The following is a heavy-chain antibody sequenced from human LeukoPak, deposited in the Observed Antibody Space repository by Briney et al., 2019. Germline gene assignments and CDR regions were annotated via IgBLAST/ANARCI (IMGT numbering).Heavy chain of an antibody. CDR1: EFIYGSYG. CDR3: AKEVTPGALLYGPFDY. V-gene: IGHV3-23*01. CDR2: ISASGGGT. Sequence: PGGSLRLFCAASEFIYGSYGLSWVRQAQGKGLEWVSAISASGGGTYYADSVKGRFTISRDNSRNTLYLQMNSLRAEDTAIYYCAKEVTPGALLYGPFDYWGQGTLVTVSS. D-gene: IGHD4-23*01. J-gene: IGHJ4*02.